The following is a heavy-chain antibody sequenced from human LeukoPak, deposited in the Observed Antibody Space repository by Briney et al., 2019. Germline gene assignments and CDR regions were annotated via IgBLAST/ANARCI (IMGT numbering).Heavy chain of an antibody. CDR3: ARDQMRKVPAAMSYYHYYYMDV. CDR2: ISSSSSYI. CDR1: GFTFSSYS. D-gene: IGHD2-2*01. V-gene: IGHV3-21*01. J-gene: IGHJ6*03. Sequence: GGSLRLSCAASGFTFSSYSMNWVRQAPGKGLEWVSSISSSSSYIYYADSVKGRFTISRDNAKNSLYLQMNSLRAEDTAVYYCARDQMRKVPAAMSYYHYYYMDVWGKGTTVTVSS.